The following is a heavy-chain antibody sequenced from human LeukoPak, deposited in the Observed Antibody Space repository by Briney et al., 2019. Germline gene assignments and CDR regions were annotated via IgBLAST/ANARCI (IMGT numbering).Heavy chain of an antibody. CDR3: AKGGYCSGGSCYFHFDY. CDR2: ISGSGGST. V-gene: IGHV3-23*01. J-gene: IGHJ4*02. D-gene: IGHD2-15*01. Sequence: PGGSLRLSCAASGFTFSSYAMNWVRQAPGKGLEWVSVISGSGGSTYYADSVKGRFTISRDNSKNTLYLQMNSLRAEDTAVYYCAKGGYCSGGSCYFHFDYWGQGTLVTVSS. CDR1: GFTFSSYA.